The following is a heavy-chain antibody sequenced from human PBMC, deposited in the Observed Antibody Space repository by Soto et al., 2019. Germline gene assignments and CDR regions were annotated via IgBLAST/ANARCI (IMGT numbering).Heavy chain of an antibody. D-gene: IGHD3-22*01. Sequence: QVQLVQSGAEVKKPGSSVKVSCKASGGTFSSYAISWVRQAPGQGLEWMGGIIPIFGTANYAQKFQGRVTITADESTSTAYMELSSLRSEDTAVYYCARASYYYSSGYYYFDYWGQGNMVTVSS. J-gene: IGHJ4*02. CDR2: IIPIFGTA. CDR1: GGTFSSYA. V-gene: IGHV1-69*12. CDR3: ARASYYYSSGYYYFDY.